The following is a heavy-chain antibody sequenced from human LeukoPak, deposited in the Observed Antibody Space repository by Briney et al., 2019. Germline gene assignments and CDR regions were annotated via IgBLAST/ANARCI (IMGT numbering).Heavy chain of an antibody. CDR2: ISGSGGST. V-gene: IGHV3-23*01. CDR1: GFTFSSYA. Sequence: PGGSLRLSCAASGFTFSSYAMSWVRQAPGKGLEWVSAISGSGGSTYYADSVKGRFTISRDNSKNTLYLQMNSLRAEDTAVYYCAKVVVVVPAATAFDYWGQGTLVTVSS. D-gene: IGHD2-2*01. CDR3: AKVVVVVPAATAFDY. J-gene: IGHJ4*02.